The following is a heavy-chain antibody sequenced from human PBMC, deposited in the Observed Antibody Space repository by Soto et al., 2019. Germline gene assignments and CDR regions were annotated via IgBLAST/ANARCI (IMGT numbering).Heavy chain of an antibody. D-gene: IGHD6-19*01. J-gene: IGHJ5*02. CDR2: ISAYNGNT. Sequence: QVQLVQSGAEVKKPGASVKVSCKASGYTFTSYGISWVRQAPGQGLEWMGWISAYNGNTNYAQKLQGRVTMXTXTXXSTAYMELRSLRSDDTAVYYCARVTASGWLNWFDPWGQGTLVTVSS. V-gene: IGHV1-18*01. CDR3: ARVTASGWLNWFDP. CDR1: GYTFTSYG.